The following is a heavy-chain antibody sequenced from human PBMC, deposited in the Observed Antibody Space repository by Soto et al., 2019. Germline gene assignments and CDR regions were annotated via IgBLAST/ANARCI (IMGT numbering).Heavy chain of an antibody. CDR1: GYTFTSYG. Sequence: ASVKVSCKASGYTFTSYGISWVRQAPGQGLEWMGWIIAYNGNTNYAQKLQGRVTMTTDTSTSTAYMELRSLRSDDTAVYYCARVRSLYYYDSSGREVYNGFDPWGKGTLVTVSS. CDR3: ARVRSLYYYDSSGREVYNGFDP. CDR2: IIAYNGNT. V-gene: IGHV1-18*01. D-gene: IGHD3-22*01. J-gene: IGHJ5*02.